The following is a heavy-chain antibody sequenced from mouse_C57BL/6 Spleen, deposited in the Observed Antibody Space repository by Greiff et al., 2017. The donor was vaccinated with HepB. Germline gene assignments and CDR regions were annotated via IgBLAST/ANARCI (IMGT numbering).Heavy chain of an antibody. Sequence: EVQLQQSGPGLVKPGASVKISCKASGYSFTDYNMTWVKQSNGKSLERIGVINTNYGTTSYNQKFKGKATLTVDQSSSTAYLQLNSLTSEDSAVYYSTREDDQDAMDYSGQGTSVTVSS. CDR2: INTNYGTT. J-gene: IGHJ4*01. D-gene: IGHD2-12*01. CDR1: GYSFTDYN. CDR3: TREDDQDAMDY. V-gene: IGHV1-39*01.